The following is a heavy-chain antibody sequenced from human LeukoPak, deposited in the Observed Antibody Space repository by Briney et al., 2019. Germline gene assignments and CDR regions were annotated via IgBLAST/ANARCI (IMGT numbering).Heavy chain of an antibody. CDR2: INHSGST. Sequence: SETLSLTCAVYGGSFSGYYWSWIRQPPGKGLEWIGEINHSGSTNYNPSLKSRVTISVDTSKNQFSLKLSSVTAADTAVYYCARLCLRIAAASTSYYGMDVWGQGTTVTVSS. V-gene: IGHV4-34*01. CDR1: GGSFSGYY. D-gene: IGHD6-13*01. CDR3: ARLCLRIAAASTSYYGMDV. J-gene: IGHJ6*02.